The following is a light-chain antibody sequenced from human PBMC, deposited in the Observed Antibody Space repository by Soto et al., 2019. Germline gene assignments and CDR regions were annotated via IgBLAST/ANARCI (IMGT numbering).Light chain of an antibody. V-gene: IGLV2-11*01. CDR1: SSDVGGYNH. Sequence: QSALTQPRSVSGSPGQSVTISCTGTSSDVGGYNHVSWYQQHPGKAPKLMIYDVTKRPSGVPDRFSGSKSGTTASLTISGLQAEDEADYYCCSHAGSYTDVFGTGTKLTVL. CDR3: CSHAGSYTDV. J-gene: IGLJ1*01. CDR2: DVT.